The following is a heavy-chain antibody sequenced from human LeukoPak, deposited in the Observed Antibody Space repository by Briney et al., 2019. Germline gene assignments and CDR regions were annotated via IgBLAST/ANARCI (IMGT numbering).Heavy chain of an antibody. D-gene: IGHD3-22*01. V-gene: IGHV4-39*01. CDR2: MYNSGSI. CDR3: ARNEISGYFDI. J-gene: IGHJ3*02. Sequence: SETLSLTCTVSGGSISSSTHYWGWIRQSPGKGLEWIGSMYNSGSISYNPSLRSRVTITVDTSKNQFSLNFNSVTAADTALYFCARNEISGYFDIWGQGTMVTVSS. CDR1: GGSISSSTHY.